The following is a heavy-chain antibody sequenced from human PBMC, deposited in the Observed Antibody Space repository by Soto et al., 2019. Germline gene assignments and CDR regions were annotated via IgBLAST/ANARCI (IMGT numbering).Heavy chain of an antibody. J-gene: IGHJ4*02. CDR3: ARGYSSSSAAFDY. CDR1: GFTFSSYA. CDR2: ISYDASNK. V-gene: IGHV3-30-3*01. D-gene: IGHD6-13*01. Sequence: ESGGGVVQPGRSLRLSCAASGFTFSSYAIHWVRQAPGKGLEWVVIISYDASNKYYADSVKGRFTISRDNSKNTLYLQMNSLRAEDTAVYYCARGYSSSSAAFDYWGQGTLVTVSS.